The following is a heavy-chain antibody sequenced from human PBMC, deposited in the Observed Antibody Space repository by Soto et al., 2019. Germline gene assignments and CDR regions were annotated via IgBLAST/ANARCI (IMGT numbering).Heavy chain of an antibody. D-gene: IGHD3-22*01. J-gene: IGHJ6*02. CDR1: GFTFSSYW. CDR3: AREGGYYDSSGYYPFYYYGMDV. V-gene: IGHV3-7*05. Sequence: EVQLVESGGGLVQPGGSLRLSCAASGFTFSSYWMSWVRQAPGKGLEWVANIKQAGSEKYYVDSVKGRFTISRDNAKNSLYLQMNSLRAEDTAVYYCAREGGYYDSSGYYPFYYYGMDVWGQGTTVTVSS. CDR2: IKQAGSEK.